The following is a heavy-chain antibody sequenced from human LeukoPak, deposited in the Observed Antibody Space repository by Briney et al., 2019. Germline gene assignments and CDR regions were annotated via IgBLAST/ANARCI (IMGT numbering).Heavy chain of an antibody. CDR3: ARNKINTVTTGWYFDL. J-gene: IGHJ2*01. Sequence: PGGSLRLSCAASGFTFSSYGMNWVRQAPGKGLEWVSFVSIGGTYIYYADSVKGRFTISRDDAKNSLYQQMNSLTAEDTAEYYCARNKINTVTTGWYFDLWGRGTLVTVSS. CDR1: GFTFSSYG. D-gene: IGHD4-17*01. V-gene: IGHV3-21*01. CDR2: VSIGGTYI.